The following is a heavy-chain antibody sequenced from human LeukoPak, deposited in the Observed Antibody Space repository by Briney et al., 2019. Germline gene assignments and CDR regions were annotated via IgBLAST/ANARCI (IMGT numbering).Heavy chain of an antibody. J-gene: IGHJ6*02. Sequence: SVNVSCMASGGTFSSYAISWVRQAPGQGLEWMGGIIPIFGTANYAQKFQGRVTITADESTSTAYMELSSLRSEDTAVYYCARAGYCSGGSCYMTYYYYGMDVWGQGTTVTVSS. D-gene: IGHD2-15*01. CDR3: ARAGYCSGGSCYMTYYYYGMDV. CDR1: GGTFSSYA. V-gene: IGHV1-69*13. CDR2: IIPIFGTA.